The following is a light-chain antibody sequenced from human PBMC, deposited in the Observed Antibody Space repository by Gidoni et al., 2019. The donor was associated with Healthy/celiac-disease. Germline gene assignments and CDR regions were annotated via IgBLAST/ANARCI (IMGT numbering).Light chain of an antibody. CDR2: GAS. Sequence: EIVMTQSPATLSVSPGERATLSCRASQSVSSNLAWYQQKPGQAPRLLIYGASTRATGLPARFSGSGSGTEFTLTISSLQSEDFAVYYCQQYNNWPPYTFXQXTKLEIK. V-gene: IGKV3-15*01. CDR3: QQYNNWPPYT. J-gene: IGKJ2*01. CDR1: QSVSSN.